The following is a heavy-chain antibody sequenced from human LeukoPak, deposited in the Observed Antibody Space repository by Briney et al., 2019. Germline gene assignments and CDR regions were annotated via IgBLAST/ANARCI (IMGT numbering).Heavy chain of an antibody. CDR1: RFTFTTYG. J-gene: IGHJ6*02. CDR3: AKSRGRDHYYYYGMDV. D-gene: IGHD1-26*01. CDR2: ISFDASNK. Sequence: GGSLRLSSAASRFTFTTYGMHWVRQAPGKGLEWLAVISFDASNKYYADSVKGRFTISRDNSKDTLYLQMNSLRAEDTAVYYCAKSRGRDHYYYYGMDVWGQGTTVTVSS. V-gene: IGHV3-30*18.